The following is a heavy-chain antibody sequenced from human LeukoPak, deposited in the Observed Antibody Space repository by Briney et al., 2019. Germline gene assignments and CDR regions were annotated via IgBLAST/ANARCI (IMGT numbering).Heavy chain of an antibody. J-gene: IGHJ6*02. D-gene: IGHD4-17*01. CDR2: ISSSGSTI. CDR1: GFTFNSYE. CDR3: ARDLGYGDHYYGMDV. Sequence: PGGSLRLSCAASGFTFNSYEMNWVRQAPGKGLEWVTYISSSGSTIYYADSVKGRFTISRDNAKNSLYLQMNNLRAEDKAVYYCARDLGYGDHYYGMDVWGQGTTVTVSS. V-gene: IGHV3-48*03.